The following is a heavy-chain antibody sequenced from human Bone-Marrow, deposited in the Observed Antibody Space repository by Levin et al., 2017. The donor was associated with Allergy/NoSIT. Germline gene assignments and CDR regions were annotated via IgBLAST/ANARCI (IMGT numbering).Heavy chain of an antibody. CDR2: ISGSGGST. J-gene: IGHJ4*02. CDR1: GFTFSSYA. D-gene: IGHD4-23*01. V-gene: IGHV3-23*01. CDR3: AKSDSHGGNSLVY. Sequence: PGGSLRLSCAASGFTFSSYAMSWVRQAPGKGLEWVSAISGSGGSTYYADSVKGRFTISRDNSKNTPYLQMNSLRAEDTAVYYCAKSDSHGGNSLVYWGQGTLVTVSS.